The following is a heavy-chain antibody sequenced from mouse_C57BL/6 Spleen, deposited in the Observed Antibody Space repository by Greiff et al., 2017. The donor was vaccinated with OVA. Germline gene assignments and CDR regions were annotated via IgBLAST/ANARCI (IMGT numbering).Heavy chain of an antibody. J-gene: IGHJ2*01. Sequence: VKLMESGPGLVAPSQSLSITCTVSGFSLTSYGVSWVRQPPGKGLEWLGVIWGDGSTNYHSALLSRLSISKDNAKSQVFLKLNSLQTDDTATYYCAASITTIAPDYWGQGTTLTVSA. CDR2: IWGDGST. V-gene: IGHV2-3*01. CDR3: AASITTIAPDY. CDR1: GFSLTSYG. D-gene: IGHD1-1*01.